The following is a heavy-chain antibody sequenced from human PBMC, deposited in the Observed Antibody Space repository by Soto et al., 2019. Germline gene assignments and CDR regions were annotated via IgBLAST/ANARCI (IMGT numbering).Heavy chain of an antibody. Sequence: SETLSLTCTVSGDSVSSGSYYWSWIRQPPGKGLEWIGYIYYSGSTNYNPSLKSRVTISVDTSKNQFSLKLSSVTAADTAVYYCVRVVVAATENFFDPWGQGTLVTVSS. J-gene: IGHJ5*02. V-gene: IGHV4-61*01. CDR3: VRVVVAATENFFDP. CDR2: IYYSGST. D-gene: IGHD2-15*01. CDR1: GDSVSSGSYY.